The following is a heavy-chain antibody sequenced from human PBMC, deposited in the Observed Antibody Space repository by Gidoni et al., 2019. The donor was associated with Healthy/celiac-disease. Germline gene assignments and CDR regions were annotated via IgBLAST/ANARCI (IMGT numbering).Heavy chain of an antibody. Sequence: QVQLVQSGAEVKTPGASVKVSCKASGYTFPSYEINWVRQATGQGLEGMGWMNPNSGNTGYAQKFQGRVTMTRNTSISTAYRELSSLRSEDTAVYYCARGEAYGDSTGGGGDVWGQGTTVTVSS. CDR2: MNPNSGNT. J-gene: IGHJ6*02. V-gene: IGHV1-8*01. D-gene: IGHD4-17*01. CDR3: ARGEAYGDSTGGGGDV. CDR1: GYTFPSYE.